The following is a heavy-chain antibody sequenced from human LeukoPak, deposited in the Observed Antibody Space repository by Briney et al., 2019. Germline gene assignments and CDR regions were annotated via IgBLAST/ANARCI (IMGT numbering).Heavy chain of an antibody. CDR2: IYYSGST. CDR3: ARDLNSWYFDL. D-gene: IGHD4-23*01. CDR1: GGSFSGYY. Sequence: PSETLSLTCAVYGGSFSGYYWSWIRQPPGKGREWIGYIYYSGSTNYNPSLTSRVTISVDTSKNQFSLKLSSVTAADTAVYYCARDLNSWYFDLWGRGTLVTVSS. J-gene: IGHJ2*01. V-gene: IGHV4-59*01.